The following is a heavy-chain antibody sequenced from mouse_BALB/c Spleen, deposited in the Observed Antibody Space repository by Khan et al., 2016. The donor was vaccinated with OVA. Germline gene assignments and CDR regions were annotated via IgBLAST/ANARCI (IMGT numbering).Heavy chain of an antibody. J-gene: IGHJ2*01. V-gene: IGHV3-2*02. CDR2: ISYSGVP. CDR3: ARGNYYGYYFDY. D-gene: IGHD1-1*01. Sequence: EVQLQESGPGLVKPSQSLSLTCTVTGYSITSGYAWNWIRQFPGNKLEWMGYISYSGVPSYTPSLKSQISITRDTSKNQFFLQLNSVTTEDTATYYCARGNYYGYYFDYWGQGTTLTVSS. CDR1: GYSITSGYA.